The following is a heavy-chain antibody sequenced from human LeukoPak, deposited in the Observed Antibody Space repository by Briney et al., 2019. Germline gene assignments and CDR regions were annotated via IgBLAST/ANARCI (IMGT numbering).Heavy chain of an antibody. CDR2: INAGNGNT. CDR1: GYSFTSYA. Sequence: ASVKVSCKASGYSFTSYAMHWVRQAPGQRLEWMGWINAGNGNTKYSQKFQDRLTITRDTSASTAYMELSSLTSEDTAVYYCARYPLITGTLPGEWGQGTQVTVSS. V-gene: IGHV1-3*01. CDR3: ARYPLITGTLPGE. J-gene: IGHJ4*02. D-gene: IGHD1-20*01.